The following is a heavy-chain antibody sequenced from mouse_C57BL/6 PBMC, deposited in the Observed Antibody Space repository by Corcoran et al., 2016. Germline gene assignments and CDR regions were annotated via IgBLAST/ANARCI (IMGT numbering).Heavy chain of an antibody. Sequence: QVQLQQSGPELVKPGASVKISCKASGYTFTDYYINWVKQRPGQGLEWIGWIFPGSGSTYYNEKFKGKATLTVDKSSSTAYMLLSSLTSEDSAVYFCARSGPITTVVAPYYAMDYWGQGTSVTVSS. D-gene: IGHD1-1*01. J-gene: IGHJ4*01. V-gene: IGHV1-75*01. CDR2: IFPGSGST. CDR3: ARSGPITTVVAPYYAMDY. CDR1: GYTFTDYY.